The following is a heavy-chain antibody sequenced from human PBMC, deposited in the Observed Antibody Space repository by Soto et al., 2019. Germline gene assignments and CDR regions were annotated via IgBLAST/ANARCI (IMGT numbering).Heavy chain of an antibody. D-gene: IGHD4-4*01. CDR2: ITGSGDFA. CDR3: AKDGHVTDHYSHMDV. CDR1: GFTFSSHA. Sequence: GGSLRLSCAASGFTFSSHAMTWVRQAPGKGLEWVSTITGSGDFAWYADSVKGRFSLSRDNSKNTLYLQMNSLRVDDTAAYYCAKDGHVTDHYSHMDVGGKGTTVTVSS. V-gene: IGHV3-23*01. J-gene: IGHJ6*03.